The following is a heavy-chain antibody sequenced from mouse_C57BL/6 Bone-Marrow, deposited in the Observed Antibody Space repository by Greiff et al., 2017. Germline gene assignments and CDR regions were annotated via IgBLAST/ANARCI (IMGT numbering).Heavy chain of an antibody. CDR1: GYTFTDYY. CDR3: ASGDDYDGVAY. Sequence: EVQLQQSGPELVKPGASVKISCKASGYTFTDYYMNWVKQSHGKSLEWIGDINPNNGGTSYNQKFKGKATLTVDKSSSTAYMELRSLTSEDSAVYYCASGDDYDGVAYWGQGTLVTVSA. J-gene: IGHJ3*01. V-gene: IGHV1-26*01. CDR2: INPNNGGT. D-gene: IGHD2-4*01.